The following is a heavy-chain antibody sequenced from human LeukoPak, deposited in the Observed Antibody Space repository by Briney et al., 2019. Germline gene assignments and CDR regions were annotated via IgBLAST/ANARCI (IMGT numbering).Heavy chain of an antibody. CDR2: INIAGDT. D-gene: IGHD3-10*01. J-gene: IGHJ6*04. CDR1: GFTFSSYD. Sequence: PGGSLRLSCAASGFTFSSYDMYWVRQSTGEGLEWVSAINIAGDTYYAASVKGRFTIAREDAKNSLSLQMNSLRAGETAVYYCARGVTFGEKGIDVWGKGTTVTVSS. V-gene: IGHV3-13*01. CDR3: ARGVTFGEKGIDV.